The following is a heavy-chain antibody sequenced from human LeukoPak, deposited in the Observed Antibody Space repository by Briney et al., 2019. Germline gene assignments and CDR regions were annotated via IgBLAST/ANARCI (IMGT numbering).Heavy chain of an antibody. CDR1: GGSISSSSYY. J-gene: IGHJ4*02. D-gene: IGHD6-13*01. CDR2: IYYSGST. Sequence: PSETLSLTCTVSGGSISSSSYYWGWLRQPPGKGLEWIGSIYYSGSTYYNPSLKSRVTISVDTSKNQFSLKLSSVTAADTAVYYCARDGIAAAGKIDYWGQGTLVTVSS. V-gene: IGHV4-39*07. CDR3: ARDGIAAAGKIDY.